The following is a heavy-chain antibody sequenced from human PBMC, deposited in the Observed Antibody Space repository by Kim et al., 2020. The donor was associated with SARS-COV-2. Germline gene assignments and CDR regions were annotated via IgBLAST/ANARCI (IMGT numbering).Heavy chain of an antibody. CDR3: ARPYRRRGGGAWFDP. Sequence: SETLSLTCAVFGGSISSGDFYWGWIRQPPGKGLEWIGNIDYTGTTYYSPSLKSRVSMSVDSSKNQFSLRLTSLTAADTAVYYCARPYRRRGGGAWFDPWGQGTRVTVSS. CDR1: GGSISSGDFY. CDR2: IDYTGTT. J-gene: IGHJ5*02. V-gene: IGHV4-39*01. D-gene: IGHD4-4*01.